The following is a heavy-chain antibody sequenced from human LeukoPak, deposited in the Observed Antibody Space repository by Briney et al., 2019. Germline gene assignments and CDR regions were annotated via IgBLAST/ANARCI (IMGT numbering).Heavy chain of an antibody. V-gene: IGHV1-8*03. Sequence: ASVKVSCKASGYTFTSYDINWVRQATGQGLEWMGWMNPNSGNTGYAQKFQGRVTITRNTSISTAYMELSSLRSEDTAVYYCARGVKSGIVVVPAAMDYYYYYMDVWGKGTTVTISS. J-gene: IGHJ6*03. CDR3: ARGVKSGIVVVPAAMDYYYYYMDV. D-gene: IGHD2-2*01. CDR1: GYTFTSYD. CDR2: MNPNSGNT.